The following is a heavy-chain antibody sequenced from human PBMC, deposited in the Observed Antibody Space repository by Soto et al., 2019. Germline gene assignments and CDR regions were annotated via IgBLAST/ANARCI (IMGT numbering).Heavy chain of an antibody. CDR1: GGSISSGGYY. CDR3: AVQSTYYYGSGSLNWFDP. J-gene: IGHJ5*02. Sequence: PWETLSLTCTVSGGSISSGGYYWSWIRQHPGKGLEWIGYIYYSGSTYYNPSLKSRVTISVDTSKNQFSLKLSSVTAADTAVYYCAVQSTYYYGSGSLNWFDPWGQGTLVTVSS. D-gene: IGHD3-10*01. CDR2: IYYSGST. V-gene: IGHV4-31*03.